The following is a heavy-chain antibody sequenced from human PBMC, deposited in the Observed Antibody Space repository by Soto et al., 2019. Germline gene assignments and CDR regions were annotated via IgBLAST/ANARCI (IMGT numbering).Heavy chain of an antibody. CDR3: EKVLDGASVGFDY. Sequence: PGGSLRLSCAASGFTFSSYGMHWVRQAPGKGLEWVAVISYDGSNKYYADSVKGRFTISRDNSKNSLYLQMNSLRAEDTAVYYCEKVLDGASVGFDYWGQGTLVTVSS. CDR2: ISYDGSNK. CDR1: GFTFSSYG. J-gene: IGHJ4*02. V-gene: IGHV3-30*18. D-gene: IGHD1-26*01.